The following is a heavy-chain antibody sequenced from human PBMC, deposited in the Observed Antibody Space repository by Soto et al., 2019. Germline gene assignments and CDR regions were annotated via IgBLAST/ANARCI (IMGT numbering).Heavy chain of an antibody. V-gene: IGHV4-31*03. CDR1: GGSISSGGYY. CDR2: VYYSGRT. J-gene: IGHJ4*02. CDR3: ARGVRQFDY. Sequence: QVQLQESGPGLVKPSQTLSLTCTVSGGSISSGGYYWSWIRQHPGKGLEWIGYVYYSGRTYYNQSLKSRVSLSVDTSKNQFSLKLSAVTAADAAVYDCARGVRQFDYWGQGTLVTVSS.